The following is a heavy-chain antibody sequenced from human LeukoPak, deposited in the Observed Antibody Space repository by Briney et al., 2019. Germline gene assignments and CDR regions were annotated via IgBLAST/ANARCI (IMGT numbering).Heavy chain of an antibody. CDR2: ISSSSSTI. V-gene: IGHV3-48*02. J-gene: IGHJ4*02. CDR3: ARRDCSSTSCFYSFVY. D-gene: IGHD2-2*01. CDR1: GFTFSSYS. Sequence: PGGSLRLSCAASGFTFSSYSMNWVRQAPGKGLEWVSYISSSSSTIYYADSVKGRFTVSRDNAKNSLYLQMNSLRDEDTAVYYCARRDCSSTSCFYSFVYWGQGTLVTVSS.